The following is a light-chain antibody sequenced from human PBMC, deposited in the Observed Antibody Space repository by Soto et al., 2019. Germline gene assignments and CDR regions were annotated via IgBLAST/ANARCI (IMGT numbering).Light chain of an antibody. CDR3: CSNAGRPDV. J-gene: IGLJ1*01. V-gene: IGLV2-8*01. CDR1: SSDVGGYNY. Sequence: QSALTQPPSASGSPGQSVTISCTGTSSDVGGYNYVSWYQQHPGKAPKLMIYEVSKRPSGVPDRFSGSKSGNTASLTVSGLQAEDETDYYCCSNAGRPDVFGTGTKVTVL. CDR2: EVS.